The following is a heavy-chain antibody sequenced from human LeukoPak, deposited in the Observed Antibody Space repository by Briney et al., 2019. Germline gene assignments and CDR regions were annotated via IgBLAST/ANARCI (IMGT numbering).Heavy chain of an antibody. CDR3: ARGGYSSSWGAFDI. J-gene: IGHJ3*02. D-gene: IGHD6-13*01. CDR1: GFTVSSNS. V-gene: IGHV3-53*01. Sequence: GGSLRLSCTVSGFTVSSNSMSWVRQAPGKGLEWVSFIYSDNTHYSDSVKGRFTISRDNSKNTLYLQMNSLRAEDTALYHCARGGYSSSWGAFDIWGQGTMVTVSS. CDR2: IYSDNT.